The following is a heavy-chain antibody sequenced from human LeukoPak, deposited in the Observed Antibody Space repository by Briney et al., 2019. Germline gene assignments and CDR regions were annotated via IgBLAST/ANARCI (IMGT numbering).Heavy chain of an antibody. V-gene: IGHV3-48*04. J-gene: IGHJ6*02. CDR1: GFTFSSYS. Sequence: GGSLRLSCAASGFTFSSYSMNWVRQAPGKGPEWVSYISSSSSTIYYADSVKGRFTISRDNAKNSLYLQMNSLRAEDTAVYYCARETKYGSSWYVSPQYYYYGMDVWGQGTTVTVSS. CDR2: ISSSSSTI. D-gene: IGHD6-13*01. CDR3: ARETKYGSSWYVSPQYYYYGMDV.